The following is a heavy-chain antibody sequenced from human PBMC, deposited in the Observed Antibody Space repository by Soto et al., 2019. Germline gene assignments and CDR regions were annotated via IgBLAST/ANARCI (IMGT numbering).Heavy chain of an antibody. CDR3: ASFANYYGSGSSVPFDY. D-gene: IGHD3-10*01. CDR1: GYSFTSYW. J-gene: IGHJ4*02. CDR2: IDPSDSYT. Sequence: PGESLKISCKGSGYSFTSYWISWVRQMPGKGLEWMGRIDPSDSYTNYSPSFQGHVTISADKSTSTAYLQWSSLKASDTAMYYCASFANYYGSGSSVPFDYWGQGTLVTVSS. V-gene: IGHV5-10-1*01.